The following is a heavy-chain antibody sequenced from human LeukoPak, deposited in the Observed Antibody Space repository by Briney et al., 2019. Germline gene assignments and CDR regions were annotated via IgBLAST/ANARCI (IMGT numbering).Heavy chain of an antibody. CDR3: ARSTAGSAFDI. Sequence: PGGTLRLSCAASGFTFSSYGMSWVRQAPGKGLEWVSVIYSGGTTYYADSVKGRFTISRDNSKNTLYLQMNSLRAEDTAVYYCARSTAGSAFDIWGQGTMVTVSS. V-gene: IGHV3-66*01. J-gene: IGHJ3*02. CDR1: GFTFSSYG. CDR2: IYSGGTT.